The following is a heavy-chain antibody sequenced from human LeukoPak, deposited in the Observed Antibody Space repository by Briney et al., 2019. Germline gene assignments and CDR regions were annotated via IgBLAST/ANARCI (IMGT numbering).Heavy chain of an antibody. Sequence: GGSLRLSCAASGFTFSSYGMSWVRQAPAKGLEGVSGISGSGGFTYYADSLKGRFTISRDNSKNMLYLQMNSLRVEDTAVYYCAKGHGSTWYDGLYYFDYWGQGILVTVSS. J-gene: IGHJ4*02. V-gene: IGHV3-23*01. CDR2: ISGSGGFT. D-gene: IGHD6-13*01. CDR3: AKGHGSTWYDGLYYFDY. CDR1: GFTFSSYG.